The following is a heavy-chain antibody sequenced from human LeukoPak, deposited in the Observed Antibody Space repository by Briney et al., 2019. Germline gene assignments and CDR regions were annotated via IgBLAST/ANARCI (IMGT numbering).Heavy chain of an antibody. CDR3: AKAREPRFLSSSWNYFDY. V-gene: IGHV3-23*01. J-gene: IGHJ4*02. Sequence: PGGSLRLSCAASGFSFSSYAMSWVRQAPGKGLEWVSGISGSGGKTYYADSVKGRFTISRDNSKNTLYLQMNSLRAEDTAVYYCAKAREPRFLSSSWNYFDYWGQGTLVTVSS. CDR1: GFSFSSYA. CDR2: ISGSGGKT. D-gene: IGHD6-13*01.